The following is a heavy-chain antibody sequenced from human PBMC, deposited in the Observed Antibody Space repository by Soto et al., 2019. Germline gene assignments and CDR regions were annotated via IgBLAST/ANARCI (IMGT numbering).Heavy chain of an antibody. D-gene: IGHD5-12*01. Sequence: GGSLRLSCSLSAFTVTSPVMHWVRQAPGKGLLYVSSIKNNGNNGDFIYYTDSVKGRFTISRDYSKNTLYLEMTTVRVEDSGLYYCVKDRAIDHWGQGTLVTVSS. CDR3: VKDRAIDH. CDR1: AFTVTSPV. CDR2: IKNNGNNGDFI. J-gene: IGHJ4*02. V-gene: IGHV3-64D*08.